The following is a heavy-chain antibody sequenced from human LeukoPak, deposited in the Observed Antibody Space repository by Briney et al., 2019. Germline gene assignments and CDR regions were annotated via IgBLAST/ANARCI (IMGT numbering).Heavy chain of an antibody. CDR3: ASTDTAMVPPDY. CDR1: GFTFSSYA. V-gene: IGHV3-30*04. Sequence: GGSLRLSCAASGFTFSSYAMHWVRQAPGKGLEGVAVISYDGSNKYYADSVKGRFTISRDNSKNTLYLQMNSLRAEDTAVYYCASTDTAMVPPDYWGQGTLVTVSS. J-gene: IGHJ4*02. CDR2: ISYDGSNK. D-gene: IGHD5-18*01.